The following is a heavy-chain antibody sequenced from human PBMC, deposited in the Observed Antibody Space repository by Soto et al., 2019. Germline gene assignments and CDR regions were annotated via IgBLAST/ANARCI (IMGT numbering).Heavy chain of an antibody. CDR1: GFTFSSYG. CDR2: ISYDGSNK. Sequence: GGSLRLSCAASGFTFSSYGMHWVRQAPGKGLEWVAVISYDGSNKYYADSVKGRFTISRDNSKNTLYLQMNSLRAEDTAVYYCAKDLCTYSSASCYFDYWGQGTLVTVSS. V-gene: IGHV3-30*18. D-gene: IGHD6-19*01. J-gene: IGHJ4*02. CDR3: AKDLCTYSSASCYFDY.